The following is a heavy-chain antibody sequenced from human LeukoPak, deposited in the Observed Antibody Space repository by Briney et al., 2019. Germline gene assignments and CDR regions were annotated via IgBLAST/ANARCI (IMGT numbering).Heavy chain of an antibody. J-gene: IGHJ6*03. Sequence: SVKVSCKASVYNITTYGISWVRQAPGQGLEWMGWITAYKGRTNYAQKLQGRVTMTTDTSTSTAYMELRSLRSDDTAVYYCARASYMDVWGKGTTVTV. CDR2: ITAYKGRT. CDR3: ARASYMDV. CDR1: VYNITTYG. V-gene: IGHV1-18*01.